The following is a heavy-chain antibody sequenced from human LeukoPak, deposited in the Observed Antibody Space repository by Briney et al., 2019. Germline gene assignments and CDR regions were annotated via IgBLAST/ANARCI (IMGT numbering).Heavy chain of an antibody. CDR1: GFTFSSYA. D-gene: IGHD1-14*01. J-gene: IGHJ4*02. V-gene: IGHV3-30-3*01. CDR2: ISYDGSNK. Sequence: GGSLRLSCAASGFTFSSYAMHWVRRAPGKGLEWVAVISYDGSNKYYADSVKGRFTISRDNSKNTLYLQMNSLRAEDTAVYYCARDFSKPPSAFDYWGQGTLVTVSS. CDR3: ARDFSKPPSAFDY.